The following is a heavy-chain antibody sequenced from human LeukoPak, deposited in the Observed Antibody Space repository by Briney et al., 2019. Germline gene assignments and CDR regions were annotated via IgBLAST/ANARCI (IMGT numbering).Heavy chain of an antibody. Sequence: GGSLRLSCAASGFTFSSYEMNWVRQAPGKGLEWVSYISSSGSTIYYADSVKGRFTISRDNAKNSLYLQMNSLRAEDTAVYYCARTDLNYYDSRYAFDIWGQGTMVTVSS. CDR3: ARTDLNYYDSRYAFDI. CDR1: GFTFSSYE. CDR2: ISSSGSTI. D-gene: IGHD3-22*01. V-gene: IGHV3-48*03. J-gene: IGHJ3*02.